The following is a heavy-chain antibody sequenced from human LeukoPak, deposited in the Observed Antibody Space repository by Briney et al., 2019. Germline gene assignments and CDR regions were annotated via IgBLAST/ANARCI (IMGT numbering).Heavy chain of an antibody. CDR3: ARVLLLRYFDWLSPHDAFDI. V-gene: IGHV1-2*02. D-gene: IGHD3-9*01. Sequence: ASVKVSCKASGYTVTVYYMHWVRQAPGQGLEWMWWVNPYSGGTNYAQKFQGRVTLTRDTSISTAYMELSRLRSDDTAVYYCARVLLLRYFDWLSPHDAFDIWGQGTMVTVSS. J-gene: IGHJ3*02. CDR1: GYTVTVYY. CDR2: VNPYSGGT.